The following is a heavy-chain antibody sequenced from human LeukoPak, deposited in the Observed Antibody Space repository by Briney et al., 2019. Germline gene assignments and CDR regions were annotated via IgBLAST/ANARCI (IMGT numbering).Heavy chain of an antibody. V-gene: IGHV3-7*01. CDR3: AKEIVVGATMAAFDY. CDR1: GFTFSSYW. D-gene: IGHD1-26*01. CDR2: IKQDGSEK. Sequence: PGGSLRLSRAASGFTFSSYWMSWVRQAPGKGLEWVANIKQDGSEKNYVDSVKGRLTISRDNAKNSLYLQMNSLRAEDTAVYYCAKEIVVGATMAAFDYWGQGTLVTVSS. J-gene: IGHJ4*02.